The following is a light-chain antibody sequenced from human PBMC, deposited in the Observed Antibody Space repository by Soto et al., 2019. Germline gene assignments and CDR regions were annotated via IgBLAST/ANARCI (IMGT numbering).Light chain of an antibody. CDR2: GNN. Sequence: QSFLNQPPSVSGAPGQRFTISCTGSSANIGAAYNVDWYQQLPGTAPKLLIYGNNNRPSGVPARFSGSKSGTSASLAIAGLQAEDEGDYYCKSYDSSLSGYVFGTGTKVTVL. V-gene: IGLV1-40*01. CDR1: SANIGAAYN. CDR3: KSYDSSLSGYV. J-gene: IGLJ1*01.